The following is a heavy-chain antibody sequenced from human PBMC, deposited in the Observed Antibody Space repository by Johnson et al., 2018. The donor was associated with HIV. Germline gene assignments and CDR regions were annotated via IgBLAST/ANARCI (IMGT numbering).Heavy chain of an antibody. Sequence: VQLVESGGGVVQPGRSLRLSCAASGFTFDDYGMSWVRQAPGKGLEWVSGINWNGGSTYYADSVQGRFTLSRDNSQNTLYLQMNSLRAEDTAVYYCAKDLSSQLLWFIRDGFDVWGQGTMVTVSS. V-gene: IGHV3-20*04. CDR1: GFTFDDYG. J-gene: IGHJ3*01. CDR2: INWNGGST. D-gene: IGHD3-10*01. CDR3: AKDLSSQLLWFIRDGFDV.